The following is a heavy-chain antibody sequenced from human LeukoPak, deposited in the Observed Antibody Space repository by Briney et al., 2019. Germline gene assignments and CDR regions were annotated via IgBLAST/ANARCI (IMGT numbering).Heavy chain of an antibody. CDR1: EFTFSSYG. D-gene: IGHD3-16*02. Sequence: SGGSLRLSCAAAEFTFSSYGMHWVRQAPGKGLEWVAVIWYEGSNKYYADSVKGRFTISRDNSKNTLYLQMNSLRAEDTAVYYCARSLYDYVWGSYRYTFGYWGQGTLVTVSS. V-gene: IGHV3-33*01. CDR2: IWYEGSNK. J-gene: IGHJ4*02. CDR3: ARSLYDYVWGSYRYTFGY.